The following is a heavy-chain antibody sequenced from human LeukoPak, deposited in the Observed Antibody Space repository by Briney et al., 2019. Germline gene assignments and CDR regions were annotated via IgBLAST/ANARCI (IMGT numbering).Heavy chain of an antibody. V-gene: IGHV3-9*01. D-gene: IGHD6-13*01. CDR2: INWNSGSI. CDR1: GFSFDDYA. CDR3: AKGGIHRGYYYYYMDV. Sequence: GGSLRLSCVASGFSFDDYAMHWVRQAPGKGLEWVSGINWNSGSIGYADSVKGRFTISRDNAKKSLYLQMNSLRAEDTALYYCAKGGIHRGYYYYYMDVWGKGTTVTISS. J-gene: IGHJ6*03.